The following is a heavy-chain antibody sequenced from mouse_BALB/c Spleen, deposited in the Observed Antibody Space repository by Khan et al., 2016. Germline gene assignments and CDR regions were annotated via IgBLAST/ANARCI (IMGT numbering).Heavy chain of an antibody. CDR2: ISYSDST. V-gene: IGHV3-8*02. CDR3: SSSAGSSFAY. CDR1: GDSITNGY. D-gene: IGHD1-1*01. Sequence: EVQLQESGPSLVKPSQTLSLTCSVTGDSITNGYWNWIRKFPGNKLDYMGYISYSDSTYYNPSLKSRISITRDTSNNQYYLQLNSVTAEDTATYXCSSSAGSSFAYWGQGTLVTVSA. J-gene: IGHJ3*01.